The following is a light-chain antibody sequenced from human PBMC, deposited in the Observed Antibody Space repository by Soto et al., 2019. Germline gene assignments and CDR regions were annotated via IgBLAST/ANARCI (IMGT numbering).Light chain of an antibody. CDR3: QQYSDSPLT. J-gene: IGKJ4*01. Sequence: EIVLTQSPGTLSLSPGERATLSCRASQTVRTNYLAWFQYKPGQAPRLLIYGASSRATGIPDRFSGSGSGTDFTLTINRLEPEDFAVYFCQQYSDSPLTFGGGTKVEIK. CDR1: QTVRTNY. CDR2: GAS. V-gene: IGKV3-20*01.